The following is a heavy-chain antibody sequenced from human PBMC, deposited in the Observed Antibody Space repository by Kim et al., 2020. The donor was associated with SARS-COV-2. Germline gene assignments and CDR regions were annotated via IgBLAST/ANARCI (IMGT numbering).Heavy chain of an antibody. D-gene: IGHD4-17*01. CDR1: GYSISSGYY. Sequence: SETLSLTCTVSGYSISSGYYWGWMRQPPGKGLEWIGSIYHSGSTYYNPSLKSRVTISVDTSKNQFSLKLSSVTAADTAVYYCARDRDDYGDYADWFDPWGQGTLVTVSS. CDR2: IYHSGST. J-gene: IGHJ5*02. V-gene: IGHV4-38-2*02. CDR3: ARDRDDYGDYADWFDP.